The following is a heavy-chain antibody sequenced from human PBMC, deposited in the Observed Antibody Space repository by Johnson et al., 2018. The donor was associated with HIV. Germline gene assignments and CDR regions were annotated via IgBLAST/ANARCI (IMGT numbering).Heavy chain of an antibody. CDR1: GFTFSDYY. CDR3: ASPKTPTRVVRGAFDI. CDR2: ISSSGSTI. V-gene: IGHV3-11*04. J-gene: IGHJ3*02. D-gene: IGHD3-10*01. Sequence: QVQLVESGGGLVKPGGSLRLSFAASGFTFSDYYMSWIRQAPGKGLEWVSYISSSGSTIYYADSVTGRFTISRDNAKNSLYLQMNSLRAEDTAVYYCASPKTPTRVVRGAFDIWGQGTMVTVSS.